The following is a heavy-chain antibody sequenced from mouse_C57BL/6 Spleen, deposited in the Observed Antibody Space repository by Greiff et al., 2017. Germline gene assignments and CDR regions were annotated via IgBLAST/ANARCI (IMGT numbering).Heavy chain of an antibody. CDR3: ANWAHFDY. J-gene: IGHJ2*01. CDR1: GYAFSSSW. Sequence: QVQLQQSGPELVKPGASVKISCKASGYAFSSSWMNWVKQRPGKGLEWIGRIYPGDGDTNYNGKFKGKATLTADKSSSTAYMQLSSLTSEDSAVYFCANWAHFDYWGQGTTLTVSS. CDR2: IYPGDGDT. V-gene: IGHV1-82*01. D-gene: IGHD4-1*01.